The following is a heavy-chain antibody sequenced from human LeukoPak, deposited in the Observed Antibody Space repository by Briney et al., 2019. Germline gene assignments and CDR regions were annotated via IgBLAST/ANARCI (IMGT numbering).Heavy chain of an antibody. J-gene: IGHJ6*03. CDR3: ARTTEGGYTYGYFYYYYMDV. V-gene: IGHV4-59*01. CDR1: GGSISSYY. CDR2: IYYSGST. D-gene: IGHD5-18*01. Sequence: ASETLSLTCTVSGGSISSYYWSWIRQPPGKGLEWIGYIYYSGSTNYNPSLKSRVTISVDTSKNQFSLKLSSVTAADTAVYYCARTTEGGYTYGYFYYYYMDVWGKGTTVTISS.